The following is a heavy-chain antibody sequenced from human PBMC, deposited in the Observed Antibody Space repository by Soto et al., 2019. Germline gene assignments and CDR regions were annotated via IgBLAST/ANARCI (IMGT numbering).Heavy chain of an antibody. J-gene: IGHJ4*02. CDR3: ARDRGYRYGSFGS. CDR1: GGSISGYY. V-gene: IGHV4-4*07. Sequence: PSDTLSLTCIVSGGSISGYYWSWIRQPAGKELEWIGRIYSGGSTNYHPSLNSRGTMSVDTSKNLISLKLTSVTAADTAIYYCARDRGYRYGSFGSWGQGALVTVSS. CDR2: IYSGGST. D-gene: IGHD5-18*01.